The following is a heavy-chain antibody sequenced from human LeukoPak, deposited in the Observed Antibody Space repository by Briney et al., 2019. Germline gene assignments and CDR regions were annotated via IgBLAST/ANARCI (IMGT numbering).Heavy chain of an antibody. CDR2: INHSGST. CDR3: ARRRATISYFDY. Sequence: SETLSLTCAVYGGSFSGYYWSWIRQPPGKGREWIGEINHSGSTNYNPSLKSRVTISVDTSKNQFSLKLSSVTAADTAVYYCARRRATISYFDYWGQGTLVTVSS. D-gene: IGHD5-12*01. J-gene: IGHJ4*02. CDR1: GGSFSGYY. V-gene: IGHV4-34*01.